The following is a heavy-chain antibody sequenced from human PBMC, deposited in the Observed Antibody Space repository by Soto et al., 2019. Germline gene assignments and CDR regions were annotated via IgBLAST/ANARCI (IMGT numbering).Heavy chain of an antibody. D-gene: IGHD3-16*01. V-gene: IGHV4-59*08. Sequence: QVQLQESGPGLVKPSETLSLTCTVSGGSISRYYWSWIRQPPGKGLEWIGHIYYRGSTNYNPYRKSRVTLSVDTSKNQLSLKPSSVTAADTAGYYCARRYVYYFDYWGQGTLVTVSS. CDR3: ARRYVYYFDY. CDR1: GGSISRYY. J-gene: IGHJ4*02. CDR2: IYYRGST.